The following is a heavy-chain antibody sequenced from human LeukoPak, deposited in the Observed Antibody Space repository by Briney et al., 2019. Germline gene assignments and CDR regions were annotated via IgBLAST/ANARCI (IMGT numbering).Heavy chain of an antibody. CDR1: GYTFISYY. J-gene: IGHJ4*02. CDR2: INPTGGGP. V-gene: IGHV1-46*01. CDR3: ATRIGVAGNPDN. D-gene: IGHD6-19*01. Sequence: ASVKVSCKASGYTFISYYMHWVRQAPGQGLEWMGIINPTGGGPSYAQKFEGRVTMTSDTSTNTVYLELSSLRSEDTAIYCCATRIGVAGNPDNWGQGTLVTVSS.